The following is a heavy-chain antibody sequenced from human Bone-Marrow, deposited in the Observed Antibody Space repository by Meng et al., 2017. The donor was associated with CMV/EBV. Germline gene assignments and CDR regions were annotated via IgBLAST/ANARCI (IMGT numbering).Heavy chain of an antibody. J-gene: IGHJ5*02. CDR1: GFTFSSYG. D-gene: IGHD2-8*01. CDR2: IRYDGSNK. V-gene: IGHV3-30*02. CDR3: AKDRVMVYASWFDP. Sequence: GGSLRLSCAASGFTFSSYGMHWVRQAPGKGLEWVAFIRYDGSNKYYADSVKGRFTISRDNSKNTLYLQMNSLRAEDTAVYYCAKDRVMVYASWFDPWGQGTRVTCYS.